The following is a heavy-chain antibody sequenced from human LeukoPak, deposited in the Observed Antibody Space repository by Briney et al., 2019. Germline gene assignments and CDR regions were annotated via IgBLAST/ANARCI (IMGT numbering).Heavy chain of an antibody. J-gene: IGHJ4*02. CDR2: IFSDASST. D-gene: IGHD6-19*01. V-gene: IGHV3-74*01. CDR1: GFTFISYW. Sequence: PGGSLILSCAASGFTFISYWMNWVLQAPGKGLVWFSRIFSDASSTNYADSVKGRFTISRDNTKNTLYLQMNSLRADDTAVYYCARVLPNSGRYFDYWGQGTLVTVSS. CDR3: ARVLPNSGRYFDY.